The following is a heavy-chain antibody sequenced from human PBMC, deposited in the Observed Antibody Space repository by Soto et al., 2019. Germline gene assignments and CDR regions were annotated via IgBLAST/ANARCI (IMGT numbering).Heavy chain of an antibody. Sequence: SETLSLTCTVSGGSISSYYWSWIRQPPGKGLEWIGYIYYSGSTNYNPSLKSRVTISVDTSKNQFSLKLSSVTAADTAVYYCARACSSTSCNWDYWGQGTLVTVPQ. V-gene: IGHV4-59*01. CDR3: ARACSSTSCNWDY. CDR2: IYYSGST. CDR1: GGSISSYY. D-gene: IGHD2-2*01. J-gene: IGHJ4*02.